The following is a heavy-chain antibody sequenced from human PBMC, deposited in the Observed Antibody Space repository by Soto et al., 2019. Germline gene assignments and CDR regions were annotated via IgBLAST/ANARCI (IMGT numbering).Heavy chain of an antibody. J-gene: IGHJ6*02. CDR1: GFTVKNHQ. CDR3: ARDPSTTGYYGLDV. Sequence: LRLSRAASGFTVKNHQMNWVRQAPGKGLEWVSVIYSGGVTHYPDSVKGRFTTIRDTSKNTVYLQMNSLRADDTAMYYCARDPSTTGYYGLDVWGQGTTVTVSS. CDR2: IYSGGVT. V-gene: IGHV3-53*01.